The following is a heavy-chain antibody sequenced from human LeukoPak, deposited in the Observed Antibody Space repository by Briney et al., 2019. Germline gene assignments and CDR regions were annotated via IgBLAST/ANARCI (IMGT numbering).Heavy chain of an antibody. J-gene: IGHJ4*02. CDR2: IYPIDSDT. V-gene: IGHV5-51*01. CDR3: ARVNSARWSFDC. Sequence: GESLLISCKGSGYTIGSFGSYWIAWVRRMPGKGLEWMGSIYPIDSDTRYNPSFEGQVTVSVDRSISTAYLQWSGLKASDTAMYYCARVNSARWSFDCWGQGSLLTVSS. CDR1: GYTIGSFGSYW. D-gene: IGHD6-13*01.